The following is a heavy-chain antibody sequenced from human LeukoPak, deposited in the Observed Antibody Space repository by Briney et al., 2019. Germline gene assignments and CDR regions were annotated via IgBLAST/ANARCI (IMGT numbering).Heavy chain of an antibody. Sequence: SETLSLTCTVSGGSISSGVYYWSWIRQHPGKGLEWIGYIHYSGTTYYNPSLRSRVTISVDTSKNQFSLKLSSVTAADTAVYYCARGSGWFEYWGQGTLVTVSS. V-gene: IGHV4-31*03. CDR2: IHYSGTT. CDR1: GGSISSGVYY. CDR3: ARGSGWFEY. J-gene: IGHJ5*01.